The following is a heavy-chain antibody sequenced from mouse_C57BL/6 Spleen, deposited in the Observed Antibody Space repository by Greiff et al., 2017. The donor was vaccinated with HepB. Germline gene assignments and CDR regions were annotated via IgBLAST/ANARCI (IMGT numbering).Heavy chain of an antibody. J-gene: IGHJ2*01. CDR2: ISSGSSTI. Sequence: EVHLVESGGGLVKPGGSLKLSCAASGFTFSDYGMHWVRQAPEQGLEWVAYISSGSSTIYYADTVKGRFTISRDNAKNTLFLQMTSLRSEDTAMYYCARDSSGTGYWGQGTTLTVSS. D-gene: IGHD3-2*02. V-gene: IGHV5-17*01. CDR3: ARDSSGTGY. CDR1: GFTFSDYG.